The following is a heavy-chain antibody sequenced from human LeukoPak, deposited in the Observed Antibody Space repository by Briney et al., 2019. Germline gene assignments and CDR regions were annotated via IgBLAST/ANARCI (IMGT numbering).Heavy chain of an antibody. D-gene: IGHD1-1*01. Sequence: GRSLRLSCAASGFTFDDYAMHWVRQAPGKGLEWVSAISGSGGSTYYADSVKGRFTISRDNSKNTLYLQMNSLRAEDTAVYYCAKDERAPLFPDAFDIWGQGTMVTVSS. V-gene: IGHV3-23*01. CDR3: AKDERAPLFPDAFDI. J-gene: IGHJ3*02. CDR2: ISGSGGST. CDR1: GFTFDDYA.